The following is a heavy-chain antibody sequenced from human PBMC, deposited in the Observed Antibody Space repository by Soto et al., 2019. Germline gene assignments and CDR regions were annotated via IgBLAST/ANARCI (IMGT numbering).Heavy chain of an antibody. V-gene: IGHV5-51*01. CDR2: IYPGDSDI. D-gene: IGHD3-10*01. J-gene: IGHJ3*02. Sequence: LGESLKISCQGSGYSFATYWIGWVRLMPGKGLEWMGIIYPGDSDIRYNPSFQGHVTISADKSISTAYLQWSSLEASDTAMYYCARRRYYDSGSTAGAFEIWGQGTLVTVSS. CDR3: ARRRYYDSGSTAGAFEI. CDR1: GYSFATYW.